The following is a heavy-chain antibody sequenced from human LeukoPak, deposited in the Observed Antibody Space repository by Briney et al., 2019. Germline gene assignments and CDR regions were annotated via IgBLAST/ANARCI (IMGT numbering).Heavy chain of an antibody. V-gene: IGHV4-31*02. Sequence: LRLSCAASGFTFSSYAMSWVRQHPGKGLEWIGYIYYSGSTYYNPSLKSRVTISVDTSKNQFSLKLSSVTAADTAVYYCARGYCSGGSCYGFDYWGQGTLVTVSS. D-gene: IGHD2-15*01. J-gene: IGHJ4*02. CDR2: IYYSGST. CDR1: GFTFSSYA. CDR3: ARGYCSGGSCYGFDY.